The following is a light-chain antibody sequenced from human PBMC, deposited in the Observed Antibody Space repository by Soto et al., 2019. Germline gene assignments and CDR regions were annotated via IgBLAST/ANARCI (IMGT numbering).Light chain of an antibody. V-gene: IGKV1-8*01. CDR1: LGISSY. Sequence: AIRVTQSPSSLSASTGDRVTITWRSSLGISSYLAWYQQKPGKAPKPLIYAASTLQSGVPSRFSGSGSGTDFTLTISCLQSEDFATDYCQQYYSYPPYTFGQGTKVDIK. CDR3: QQYYSYPPYT. CDR2: AAS. J-gene: IGKJ2*01.